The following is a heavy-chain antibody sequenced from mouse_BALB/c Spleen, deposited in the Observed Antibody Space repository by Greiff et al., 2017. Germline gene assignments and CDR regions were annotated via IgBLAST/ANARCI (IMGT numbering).Heavy chain of an antibody. V-gene: IGHV5-6-3*01. J-gene: IGHJ3*01. CDR2: INSNGGST. D-gene: IGHD2-3*01. CDR1: GFTFSSYG. Sequence: EVKLMESGGGLVQPGGSLKLSCAASGFTFSSYGMSWVRQTPDKRLELVATINSNGGSTYYPDSVKGRFTISRDNAKNTLYLQMSSLKSEDTAMYYCARDRDYGYYEGFAYWGQGTLVTVSA. CDR3: ARDRDYGYYEGFAY.